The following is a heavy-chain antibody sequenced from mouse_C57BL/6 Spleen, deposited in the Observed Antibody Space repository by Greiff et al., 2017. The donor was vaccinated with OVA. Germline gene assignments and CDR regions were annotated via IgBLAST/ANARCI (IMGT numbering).Heavy chain of an antibody. CDR1: GYTFTSYW. CDR2: IHPSDSDT. V-gene: IGHV1-74*01. Sequence: QVQLQQSGAELVKPGASVKVSCKASGYTFTSYWMHWVKQRPGQGLEWIGRIHPSDSDTNYNQKFKGKATLTVDKSSSTAYMQLSSLISEDSAVYYCAMTLFYGSSPWYFDVWGTGTTVTVSS. CDR3: AMTLFYGSSPWYFDV. J-gene: IGHJ1*03. D-gene: IGHD1-1*01.